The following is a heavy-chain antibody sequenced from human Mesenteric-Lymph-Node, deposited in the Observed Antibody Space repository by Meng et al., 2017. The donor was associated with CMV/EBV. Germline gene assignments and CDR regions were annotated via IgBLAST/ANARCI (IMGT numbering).Heavy chain of an antibody. CDR1: GFTLTSYA. CDR3: ARDPGYNYGGYFFGF. J-gene: IGHJ4*01. V-gene: IGHV3-23*01. D-gene: IGHD5-18*01. Sequence: GGSLRLSCAASGFTLTSYAMSWVRQAPGKGLEWVSAISGSGVTTYYADSVKGRFTVSRDNSKSTLYLQMNSLKAGDTAVYYCARDPGYNYGGYFFGFWGHGTLVTVSS. CDR2: ISGSGVTT.